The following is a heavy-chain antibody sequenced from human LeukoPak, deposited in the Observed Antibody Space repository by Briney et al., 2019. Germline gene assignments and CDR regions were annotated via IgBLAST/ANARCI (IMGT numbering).Heavy chain of an antibody. CDR3: ARLGVRGVIGSGY. CDR1: GFTFSSYE. D-gene: IGHD3-10*01. V-gene: IGHV3-48*03. Sequence: GGSLRLSCAASGFTFSSYEMNWVRQAPGKGLEWVSYISSSGSTIYYTDSVKGRFTISRDNAKNSLYLQMNSLRAEDTAVYYCARLGVRGVIGSGYWGQGTLVTVSS. J-gene: IGHJ4*02. CDR2: ISSSGSTI.